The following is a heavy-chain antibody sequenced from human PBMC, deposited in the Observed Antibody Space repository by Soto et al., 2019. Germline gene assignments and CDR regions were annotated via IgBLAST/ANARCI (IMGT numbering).Heavy chain of an antibody. V-gene: IGHV4-30-4*01. CDR3: ARERTRSLDY. J-gene: IGHJ4*02. CDR2: IYYSGST. D-gene: IGHD4-17*01. CDR1: GGSISSGDYY. Sequence: SETLSLTCAVSGGSISSGDYYWSWIRQPPGKGLEWIGYIYYSGSTYYNPSLKGRVTISVDTSKNQFSLKLSSVTAADTAVYYCARERTRSLDYWGQGTLVTVSS.